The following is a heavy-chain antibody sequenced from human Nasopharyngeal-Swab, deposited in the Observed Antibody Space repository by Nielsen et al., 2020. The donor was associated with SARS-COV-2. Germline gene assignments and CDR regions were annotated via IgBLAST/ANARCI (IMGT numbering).Heavy chain of an antibody. Sequence: GGSLRLSCAASGFDVNLNDMTWVRQAPGKGLEWVSIHYVDGRTEYAVSVKGRFAISRDSSKNIVSLQMNTVRAEDTGLYFCARPHFYYMDFWGKGTTVTVSS. J-gene: IGHJ6*03. CDR2: HYVDGRT. CDR1: GFDVNLND. CDR3: ARPHFYYMDF. V-gene: IGHV3-53*01.